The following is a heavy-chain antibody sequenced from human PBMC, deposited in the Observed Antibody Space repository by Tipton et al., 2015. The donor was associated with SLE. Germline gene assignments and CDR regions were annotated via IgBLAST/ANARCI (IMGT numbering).Heavy chain of an antibody. D-gene: IGHD1-1*01. J-gene: IGHJ2*01. V-gene: IGHV4-61*02. CDR1: GGAISSGGYY. CDR3: AKTLAGATPGRYQSYWYFDL. CDR2: IYTSGKT. Sequence: TLSLTCTVSGGAISSGGYYWSWIRQPAGKGLEWIGRIYTSGKTVYNPSLKIRFTISMDLSNKQFSVNLSSVTASDTAVYYCAKTLAGATPGRYQSYWYFDLWGRGLRVIVSS.